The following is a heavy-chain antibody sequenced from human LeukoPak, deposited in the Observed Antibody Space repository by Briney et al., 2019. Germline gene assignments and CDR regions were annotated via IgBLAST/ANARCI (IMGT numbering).Heavy chain of an antibody. Sequence: GASVKVSCKASGGTFSSYAISWVRQAPGQGLEWMGGIIPIFGTANYAQKFQGRVTITTDESTSTAYMELSSLRAEDTAVYYCARDAGYSSSWYEAYYYYYMDVWGKGTTVTVSS. V-gene: IGHV1-69*05. CDR3: ARDAGYSSSWYEAYYYYYMDV. CDR2: IIPIFGTA. CDR1: GGTFSSYA. J-gene: IGHJ6*03. D-gene: IGHD6-13*01.